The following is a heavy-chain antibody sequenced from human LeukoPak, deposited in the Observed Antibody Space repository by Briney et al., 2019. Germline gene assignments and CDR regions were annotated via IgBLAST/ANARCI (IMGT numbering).Heavy chain of an antibody. D-gene: IGHD2/OR15-2a*01. Sequence: PSETLSLTCSVSGGSISSDHWNWIRQTPGKGLEWIGCIYYSGRTYYNPSLKTRVNTSVDMSKSQFSLRLTSVTAADTAVYYCARKNDFEIWGQGTLVTVSS. V-gene: IGHV4-59*01. CDR1: GGSISSDH. CDR2: IYYSGRT. CDR3: ARKNDFEI. J-gene: IGHJ3*02.